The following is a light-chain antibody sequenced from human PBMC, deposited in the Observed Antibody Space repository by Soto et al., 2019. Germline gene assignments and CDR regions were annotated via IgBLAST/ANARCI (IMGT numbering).Light chain of an antibody. CDR1: QSVLYSSNNNNY. V-gene: IGKV4-1*01. CDR2: WAS. Sequence: DIVLTQSPDSLAVSLGGRATINCKSSQSVLYSSNNNNYLAWYQQKPGQHPKLLIYWASTRETGVPDRFSGSGSGSDFTLTISGLQAEDVAVYYCQQYYTTPRTFGQGTKVEIK. J-gene: IGKJ1*01. CDR3: QQYYTTPRT.